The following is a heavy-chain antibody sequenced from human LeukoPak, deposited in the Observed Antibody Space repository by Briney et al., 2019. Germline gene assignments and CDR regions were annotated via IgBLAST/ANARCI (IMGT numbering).Heavy chain of an antibody. CDR2: IKKDGSES. J-gene: IGHJ4*02. CDR1: GFTFSTSW. CDR3: AKEFVPGNFHY. D-gene: IGHD2-21*01. Sequence: PGGSLRLSCAASGFTFSTSWMSWVRQVPGKGLEWVANIKKDGSESYYVDSVKGRFTISRDNSKNTLYLQMNSLRAEDTAIYYCAKEFVPGNFHYWGQGTLVTVSS. V-gene: IGHV3-7*03.